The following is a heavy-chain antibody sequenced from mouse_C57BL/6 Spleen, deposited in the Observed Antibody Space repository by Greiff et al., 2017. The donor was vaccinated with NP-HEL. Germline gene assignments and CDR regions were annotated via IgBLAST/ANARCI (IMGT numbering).Heavy chain of an antibody. D-gene: IGHD2-5*01. V-gene: IGHV1-15*01. CDR2: IDPETGGT. Sequence: VQVVESGAELVRPGASVTLSCKASGYTFTDYEMHWVKQTPVHGLEWIGAIDPETGGTAYNQKFKGKAILTADKSSSTAYMELRSLTSEDSAVYYCTDSNYDLYYFDYWGQGTTLTVSS. CDR3: TDSNYDLYYFDY. CDR1: GYTFTDYE. J-gene: IGHJ2*01.